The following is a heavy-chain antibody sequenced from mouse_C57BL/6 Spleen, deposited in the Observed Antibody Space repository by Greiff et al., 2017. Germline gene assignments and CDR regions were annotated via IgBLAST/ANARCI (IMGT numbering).Heavy chain of an antibody. CDR2: IDPSDSYT. Sequence: QVQLQQPGAELVKPGASVKLSCKASGYTFTSYWMQWVKQRPGQGLEWIGEIDPSDSYTNYNQKFKGKATLTVDTSSSTAYMQLSSLTSEDSAVYYCALGPSAWFAYWGQGTLVTVSA. V-gene: IGHV1-50*01. CDR3: ALGPSAWFAY. CDR1: GYTFTSYW. J-gene: IGHJ3*01.